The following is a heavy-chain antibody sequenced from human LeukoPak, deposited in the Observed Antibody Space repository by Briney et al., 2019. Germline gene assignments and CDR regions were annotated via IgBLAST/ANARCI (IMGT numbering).Heavy chain of an antibody. CDR1: GFTVSTNC. D-gene: IGHD5-18*01. CDR2: NSGGTT. V-gene: IGHV3-53*04. Sequence: GGSPRLSCAASGFTVSTNCMTWVRQAPGKGLEWVSTNSGGTTYYADSVMGRFTISRHNSRNTLYLQMNSLRAEDTAVYYCARVDTVMAYYFDLWGQGTLVTVSS. CDR3: ARVDTVMAYYFDL. J-gene: IGHJ4*02.